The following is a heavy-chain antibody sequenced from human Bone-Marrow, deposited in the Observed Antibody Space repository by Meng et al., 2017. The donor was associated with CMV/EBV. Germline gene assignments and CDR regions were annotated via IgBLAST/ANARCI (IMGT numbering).Heavy chain of an antibody. J-gene: IGHJ4*02. D-gene: IGHD6-13*01. CDR1: GFTFSSYD. V-gene: IGHV3-13*01. Sequence: GESLKISCAASGFTFSSYDMHWVRQATGKGLEWVSAIGTAGDTYYPGSVKGRFTISRDNSKNTLYLQMNSLRAEDTAVYYCAKDRQGSSWYLGLSLNWGQGTLVTVSS. CDR2: IGTAGDT. CDR3: AKDRQGSSWYLGLSLN.